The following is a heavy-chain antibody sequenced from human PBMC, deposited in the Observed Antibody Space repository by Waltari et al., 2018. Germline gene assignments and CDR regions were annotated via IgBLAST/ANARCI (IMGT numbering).Heavy chain of an antibody. Sequence: QVLLQESGPGLVKPSETLSLTCTVSGGSIRSYYWSWIRQPPGKGLVWIGYIYDSGNTNYSPSLKSRVTISVDTSKNQFSLQLSSVTAADTAVYYCARGHTIFGVFIPDYFDYWGQGTLVTVSS. CDR2: IYDSGNT. CDR3: ARGHTIFGVFIPDYFDY. D-gene: IGHD3-3*01. V-gene: IGHV4-59*01. CDR1: GGSIRSYY. J-gene: IGHJ4*02.